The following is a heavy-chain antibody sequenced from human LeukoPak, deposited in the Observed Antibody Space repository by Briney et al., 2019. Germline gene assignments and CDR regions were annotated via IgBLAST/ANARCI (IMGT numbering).Heavy chain of an antibody. CDR1: GGSISSGSYY. J-gene: IGHJ4*02. CDR3: ARHEYAVAGLPLY. V-gene: IGHV4-61*01. Sequence: SQTLSLTCTVSGGSISSGSYYWSWIRQPPGKGLEWIGYIYYSGSTNYNPSLKSRVTISVDTSKNQFSLKLSSVTAADTAVYYCARHEYAVAGLPLYWGQGTLVTVSS. D-gene: IGHD6-19*01. CDR2: IYYSGST.